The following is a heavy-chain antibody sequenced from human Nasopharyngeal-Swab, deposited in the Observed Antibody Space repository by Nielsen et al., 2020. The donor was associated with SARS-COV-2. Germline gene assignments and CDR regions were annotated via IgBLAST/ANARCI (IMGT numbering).Heavy chain of an antibody. V-gene: IGHV3-21*01. D-gene: IGHD3-3*01. J-gene: IGHJ6*02. CDR3: ARDGLGYDFWSAYFMDV. CDR2: ISSSSSYI. Sequence: GGSLRLSCAASGFTFNNYNFNWVRQAPGKGLEWVSSISSSSSYIYYADSVKCRFTISRDNAKNSLYLQMNSLRAEDTAVYYCARDGLGYDFWSAYFMDVWGQGTTVTVSS. CDR1: GFTFNNYN.